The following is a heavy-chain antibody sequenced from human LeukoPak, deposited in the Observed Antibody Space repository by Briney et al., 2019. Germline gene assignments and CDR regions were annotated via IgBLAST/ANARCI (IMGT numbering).Heavy chain of an antibody. Sequence: PGGSLRLSCAASGFTFTSYWMHWVRQAPGKGLEWVANIKHDGSDKYYVDSVKGRFTISRDNAENSLDLQMNSLRAEDTAMYYCARSQSLGYWGQGTLVTVSS. CDR1: GFTFTSYW. CDR3: ARSQSLGY. CDR2: IKHDGSDK. D-gene: IGHD1-26*01. J-gene: IGHJ4*02. V-gene: IGHV3-7*01.